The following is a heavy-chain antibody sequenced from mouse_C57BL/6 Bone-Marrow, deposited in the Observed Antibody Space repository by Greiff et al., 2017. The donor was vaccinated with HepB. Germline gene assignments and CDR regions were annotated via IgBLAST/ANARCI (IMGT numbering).Heavy chain of an antibody. V-gene: IGHV1-81*01. CDR1: GYTFTSYG. D-gene: IGHD2-3*01. J-gene: IGHJ2*01. CDR3: GWLLRYFDY. CDR2: IYPRSGNT. Sequence: QVQLKESGAELARPGASVKLSCKASGYTFTSYGISWVKQRTGQGLEWIGEIYPRSGNTYYNEKFKGKATLTADKSSSTAYMALRSLTSEDSTVYFCGWLLRYFDYWGQGTTLTVSS.